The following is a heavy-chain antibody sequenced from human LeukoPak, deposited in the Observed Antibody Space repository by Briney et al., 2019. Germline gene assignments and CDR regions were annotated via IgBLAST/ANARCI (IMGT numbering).Heavy chain of an antibody. V-gene: IGHV1-18*01. CDR3: ARTPGVPAASYYYYYMDV. CDR2: ISAYNGNT. J-gene: IGHJ6*03. Sequence: ASVKVSCKASGYTFTSYGISWVRQAPGQGLEWMGWISAYNGNTNYAQKLQGRVTMTTDTSTSTAYMELRSLRSDDTAVYYCARTPGVPAASYYYYYMDVWGKGTTVTVSS. CDR1: GYTFTSYG. D-gene: IGHD2-2*01.